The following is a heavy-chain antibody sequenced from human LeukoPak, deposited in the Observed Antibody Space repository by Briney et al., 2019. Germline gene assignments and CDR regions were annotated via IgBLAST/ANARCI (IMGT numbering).Heavy chain of an antibody. CDR3: AKDLTFTGGSSWYGPQDY. V-gene: IGHV3-23*01. CDR1: GFTFSSYA. D-gene: IGHD6-13*01. J-gene: IGHJ4*02. CDR2: ISGSGGST. Sequence: GGSLRLSCAASGFTFSSYAMSWVRQAPGKGLEWVSAISGSGGSTYYADSVKGRFTISRDNSKNTLYLQMNSLRAEDTAVYYCAKDLTFTGGSSWYGPQDYWGQGTLVTVSS.